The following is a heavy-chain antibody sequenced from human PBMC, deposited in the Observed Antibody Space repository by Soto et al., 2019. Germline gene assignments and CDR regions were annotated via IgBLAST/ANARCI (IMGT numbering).Heavy chain of an antibody. CDR1: GFTFSSYA. CDR3: ARNGGY. D-gene: IGHD2-8*01. V-gene: IGHV3-21*01. CDR2: ISGSSSST. Sequence: GGSLRLSCAASGFTFSSYAMSWVRQAPGKGLEWVSGISGSSSSTYYADSVRGRFTISRDNAKNSLYLQMNSLRAEDTAVYYCARNGGYWGQGTLVTVSS. J-gene: IGHJ4*02.